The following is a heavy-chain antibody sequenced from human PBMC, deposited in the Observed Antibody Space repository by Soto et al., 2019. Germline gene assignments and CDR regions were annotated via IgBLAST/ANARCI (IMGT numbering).Heavy chain of an antibody. D-gene: IGHD5-18*01. Sequence: ASVKVSCKASGYTFTSYDINWVRRATGQGLEWMGWMNPNSGNTGYAQKFQGRVTMTRNTSISTAYMELSSLRSEDTAVYYCAGSDTAMADDAFDIWGQGTMVTVSS. CDR3: AGSDTAMADDAFDI. V-gene: IGHV1-8*01. CDR2: MNPNSGNT. J-gene: IGHJ3*02. CDR1: GYTFTSYD.